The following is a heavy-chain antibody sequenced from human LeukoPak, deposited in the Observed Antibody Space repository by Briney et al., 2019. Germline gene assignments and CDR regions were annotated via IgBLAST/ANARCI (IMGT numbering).Heavy chain of an antibody. D-gene: IGHD3-3*01. J-gene: IGHJ4*02. CDR3: ASAPGYDFWSGYSFH. Sequence: GGSLRLSCGASGFTFSNYAMSWVRQAPGKGLEWVSSFSESGGSTYYADSVKGRFTISRDDSKNTLYLQMDSLRAEDTAVYYCASAPGYDFWSGYSFHWGQGTLVTVSS. V-gene: IGHV3-23*01. CDR2: FSESGGST. CDR1: GFTFSNYA.